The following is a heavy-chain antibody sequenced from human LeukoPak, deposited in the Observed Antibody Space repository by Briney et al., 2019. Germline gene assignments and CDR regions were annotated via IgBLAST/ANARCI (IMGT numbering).Heavy chain of an antibody. CDR2: IYYSGST. Sequence: SETLSLTCTVSGGSISGYYWSWIRQPPGGGLEWIAYIYYSGSTNYNPSLKSRVTISVDTSKNQFSLKLNSVTAADTAVYYCVRLSVVSPHRYFDLWGRGTLVTVSS. CDR1: GGSISGYY. J-gene: IGHJ2*01. CDR3: VRLSVVSPHRYFDL. D-gene: IGHD4-23*01. V-gene: IGHV4-59*08.